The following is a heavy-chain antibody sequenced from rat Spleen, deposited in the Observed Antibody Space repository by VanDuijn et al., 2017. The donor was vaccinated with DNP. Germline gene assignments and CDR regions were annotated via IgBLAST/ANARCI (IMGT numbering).Heavy chain of an antibody. Sequence: EVQLVESGGGLVQPGRSLKLSCVASGFIFSDYNMAWVRQAPKTGLEWVANIIYDGSRIHYRDSVKGRFSISRDNAKSTLYLQMDSLRSEDTATYYCAREATEALYWYFDFWGPGTMVTVSS. CDR1: GFIFSDYN. CDR2: IIYDGSRI. CDR3: AREATEALYWYFDF. V-gene: IGHV5S10*01. D-gene: IGHD1-11*01. J-gene: IGHJ1*01.